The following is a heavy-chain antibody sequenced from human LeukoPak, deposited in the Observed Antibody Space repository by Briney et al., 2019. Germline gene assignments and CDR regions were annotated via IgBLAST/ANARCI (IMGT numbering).Heavy chain of an antibody. V-gene: IGHV3-23*01. CDR2: ISGTGGST. Sequence: PGGSLRLSCAASGFTFSTYAMTWVRQAPGKGLGWVSLISGTGGSTYYADSVKGRFTISRDNSKNTLYLQMNSLRAEDTAMYYCVKDSAYYYDSSGYYYDWGQGTLVTVSS. D-gene: IGHD3-22*01. CDR1: GFTFSTYA. J-gene: IGHJ4*02. CDR3: VKDSAYYYDSSGYYYD.